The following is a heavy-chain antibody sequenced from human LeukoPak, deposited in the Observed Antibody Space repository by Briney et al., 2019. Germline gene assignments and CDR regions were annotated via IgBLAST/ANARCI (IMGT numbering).Heavy chain of an antibody. J-gene: IGHJ4*02. D-gene: IGHD3-3*01. Sequence: GKGREGMGRIYTRGGTNKNPSLKSPVTMSVDTSKNQFSLKLSSVTAADTAVYYCARYFDSFDYWGQGTLVTVSS. CDR2: IYTRGGT. V-gene: IGHV4-59*10. CDR3: ARYFDSFDY.